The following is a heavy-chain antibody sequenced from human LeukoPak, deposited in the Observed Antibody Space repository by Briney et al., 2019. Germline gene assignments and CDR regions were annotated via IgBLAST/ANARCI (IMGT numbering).Heavy chain of an antibody. CDR2: ISYDGSNK. CDR3: ARDLKGHYMDV. Sequence: GGSLRLSCAASGFTFSSYAMHWVRQAPGKGLEWVAVISYDGSNKYYADSVKGRFTISRDNSKNTLYLQMNSLRAEDTAVYYCARDLKGHYMDVWGKGTTVTVSS. J-gene: IGHJ6*03. V-gene: IGHV3-30-3*01. CDR1: GFTFSSYA.